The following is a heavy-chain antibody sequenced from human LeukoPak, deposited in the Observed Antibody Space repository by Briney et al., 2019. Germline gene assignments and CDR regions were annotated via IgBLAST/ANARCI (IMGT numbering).Heavy chain of an antibody. J-gene: IGHJ4*02. CDR1: GGSISSGGYY. D-gene: IGHD5-18*01. CDR2: IYYSGST. Sequence: SETLSITGTVSGGSISSGGYYWSWIRQHPGKGLGWIGYIYYSGSTYYNPSLKSRVTISVDTSKNQFSLKLSSVTAADTAVYCCARGGYSYGHLTYDYWGQGTLVTVSS. CDR3: ARGGYSYGHLTYDY. V-gene: IGHV4-31*03.